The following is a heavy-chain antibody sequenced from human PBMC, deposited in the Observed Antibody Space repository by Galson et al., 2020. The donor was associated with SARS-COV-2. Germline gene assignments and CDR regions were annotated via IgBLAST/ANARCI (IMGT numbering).Heavy chain of an antibody. CDR3: AEYYYDSSGSPRFDY. CDR1: GGTFSSYA. V-gene: IGHV1-69*13. J-gene: IGHJ4*02. Sequence: SVKVSCQDSGGTFSSYAISWVRQAPRQGREWTGGNIPILGTANYAQKFQGRVTITADESTSTAYMELSSLRSEDTAVYYCAEYYYDSSGSPRFDYWGQGTLVTVSS. CDR2: NIPILGTA. D-gene: IGHD3-22*01.